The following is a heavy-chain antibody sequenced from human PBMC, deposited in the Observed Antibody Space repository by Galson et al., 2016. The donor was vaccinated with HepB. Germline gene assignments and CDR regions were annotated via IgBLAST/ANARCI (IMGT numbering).Heavy chain of an antibody. D-gene: IGHD3-3*01. J-gene: IGHJ5*02. CDR2: IYHSGST. Sequence: TLSLICTVSGGSIRTGSHYWGWIRQHPGKGLEWIGYIYHSGSTHYNPSLKSRVTISVDTAKNQFSLKLSSVTAADTAIYYCARDKKVTSFGVVISGGLDPWGQGTLVTVAS. V-gene: IGHV4-31*03. CDR3: ARDKKVTSFGVVISGGLDP. CDR1: GGSIRTGSHY.